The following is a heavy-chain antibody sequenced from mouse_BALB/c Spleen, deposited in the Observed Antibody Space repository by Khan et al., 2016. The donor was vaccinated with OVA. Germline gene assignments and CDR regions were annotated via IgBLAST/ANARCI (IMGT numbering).Heavy chain of an antibody. CDR3: ARGGADYYRNDGGAMEY. J-gene: IGHJ4*01. V-gene: IGHV9-4*02. D-gene: IGHD2-14*01. CDR2: INTHSGVP. CDR1: GYTFTTAG. Sequence: QIQLVQSGPELKKPGETVRISCKASGYTFTTAGIQWVQKMPGKGLKWIGWINTHSGVPKYAEDFTGRFAFSLEISVNTAYLQITNLNNEDTATYFCARGGADYYRNDGGAMEYWGQGTSVTVSS.